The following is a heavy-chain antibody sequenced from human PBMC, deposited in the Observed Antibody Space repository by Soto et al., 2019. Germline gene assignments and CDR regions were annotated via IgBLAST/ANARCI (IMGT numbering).Heavy chain of an antibody. CDR2: IIPIFGTA. D-gene: IGHD3-3*01. CDR1: GGTFSSYA. J-gene: IGHJ6*02. CDR3: AYDFWSGSFRMDV. Sequence: ASVKVSCKASGGTFSSYAISWVRQAPGQGLEWMGGIIPIFGTANYAQKFQGRVTITADESTSTAYMELSSLRSEDTAVYYCAYDFWSGSFRMDVWGQGTTVTVSS. V-gene: IGHV1-69*13.